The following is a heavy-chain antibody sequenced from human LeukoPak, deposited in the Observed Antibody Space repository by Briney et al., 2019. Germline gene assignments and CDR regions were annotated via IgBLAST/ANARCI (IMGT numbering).Heavy chain of an antibody. D-gene: IGHD3-3*01. CDR1: GYSFTSYW. CDR2: IYPGDSDT. J-gene: IGHJ5*02. Sequence: GESLKISCKGSGYSFTSYWIGWVRQMPGKGLEWMGIIYPGDSDTRYSPSFQGQVTISVDKSISTAYLQWSSLKASDTAMYYCARRSPIDDFWSGYRWWFDPWGQGTLVTVSS. V-gene: IGHV5-51*01. CDR3: ARRSPIDDFWSGYRWWFDP.